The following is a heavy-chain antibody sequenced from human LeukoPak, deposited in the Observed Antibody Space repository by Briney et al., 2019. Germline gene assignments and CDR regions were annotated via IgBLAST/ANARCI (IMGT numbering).Heavy chain of an antibody. D-gene: IGHD3-22*01. V-gene: IGHV1-69*13. CDR1: GGTFSSYA. CDR3: AGGPITTRSHFDY. CDR2: IIPIFATA. Sequence: SVKVSCKASGGTFSSYAISWVRQAPGQGLEWMGGIIPIFATANYAQKFQGRVTITADESTSTAYMELSSLRSEDTAVYYCAGGPITTRSHFDYWGQGTLVTVSS. J-gene: IGHJ4*02.